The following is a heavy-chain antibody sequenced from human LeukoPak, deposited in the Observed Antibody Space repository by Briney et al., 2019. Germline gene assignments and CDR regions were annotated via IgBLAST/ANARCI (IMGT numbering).Heavy chain of an antibody. V-gene: IGHV3-15*01. CDR3: TTWERKNDAFDI. CDR1: GFTFSNAW. Sequence: KSGGSLRLSCAASGFTFSNAWMSWVRQAPGKGLEWVGRIKSKTDGGTTDYAAPVKGRFTISRDDSKNTLYLQMNSLKTEDTAVYYCTTWERKNDAFDIWGQGTMVTVSS. D-gene: IGHD1-26*01. J-gene: IGHJ3*02. CDR2: IKSKTDGGTT.